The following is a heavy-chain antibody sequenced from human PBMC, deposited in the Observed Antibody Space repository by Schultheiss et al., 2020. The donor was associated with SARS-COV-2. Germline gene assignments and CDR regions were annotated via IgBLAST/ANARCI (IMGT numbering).Heavy chain of an antibody. CDR2: TYYRSKWYN. Sequence: SETLSLTCAISGDSVSSNSAAWNWIRQSPSRGLEWLGRTYYRSKWYNDYAVSVKSRITINPDTSKNQFSLKLSSVTAADTAVYYCARVAEACRGGSCYLGNWDKYSYMDVWGKGTAVTVSS. J-gene: IGHJ6*03. CDR3: ARVAEACRGGSCYLGNWDKYSYMDV. V-gene: IGHV6-1*01. D-gene: IGHD2-15*01. CDR1: GDSVSSNSAA.